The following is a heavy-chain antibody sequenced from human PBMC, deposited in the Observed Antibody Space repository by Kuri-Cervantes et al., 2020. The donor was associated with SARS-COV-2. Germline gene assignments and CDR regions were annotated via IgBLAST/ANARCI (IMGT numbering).Heavy chain of an antibody. J-gene: IGHJ4*02. CDR1: GYTFTSYY. CDR3: ARYKASDILTGYYWGFDY. CDR2: INPSGGST. Sequence: ASVKVSCKASGYTFTSYYMHWVRQAPGQGLEWMGIINPSGGSTSYAQKFQGRVTMTRDTSTSTAYMELSSLRSEDTAVYYCARYKASDILTGYYWGFDYWGQGTLVTVSS. V-gene: IGHV1-46*01. D-gene: IGHD3-9*01.